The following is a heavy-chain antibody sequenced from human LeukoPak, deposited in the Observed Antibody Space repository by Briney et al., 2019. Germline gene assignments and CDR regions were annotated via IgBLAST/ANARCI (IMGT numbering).Heavy chain of an antibody. CDR1: GGSFSGYY. J-gene: IGHJ4*02. D-gene: IGHD6-6*01. V-gene: IGHV4-34*01. CDR2: INHSGST. CDR3: ARGVSIAALKPFAY. Sequence: SETLSLTCAVYGGSFSGYYWSWIRQPPGKGLEWIGEINHSGSTNYNPSLKSRVTISVDTSKNQFSLKLSSVTAADTAVYCCARGVSIAALKPFAYWGQGTLVTVSS.